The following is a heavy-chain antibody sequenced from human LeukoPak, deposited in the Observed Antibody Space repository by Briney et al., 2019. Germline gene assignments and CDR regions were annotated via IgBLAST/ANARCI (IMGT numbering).Heavy chain of an antibody. CDR3: AKSAIVSSGGYYYYMDV. J-gene: IGHJ6*03. CDR1: GFTFSSYA. Sequence: GGSLRLSCAASGFTFSSYAMHWVRQAPGKGLEWVAVISYDGSDKKYADSVKGRFTISRDNSKNTLYLQMNSLRAEDTAVYYCAKSAIVSSGGYYYYMDVWGKGTTVTVSS. D-gene: IGHD5/OR15-5a*01. V-gene: IGHV3-30*04. CDR2: ISYDGSDK.